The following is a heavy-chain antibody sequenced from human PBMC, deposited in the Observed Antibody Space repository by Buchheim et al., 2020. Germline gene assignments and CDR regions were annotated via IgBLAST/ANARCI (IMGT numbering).Heavy chain of an antibody. D-gene: IGHD3-3*01. J-gene: IGHJ4*02. CDR2: ISSNSSYI. CDR1: GFTFSSYS. V-gene: IGHV3-21*01. CDR3: ARDSEDFWSGFNY. Sequence: EVQLLESGGGLVQPGGSLRLSCAASGFTFSSYSMNWVRQAPGKGLEWVSSISSNSSYIYYADSVKGRFTISRDNAKNSLYLQMNSLRAEDTAVYYCARDSEDFWSGFNYWGQGTL.